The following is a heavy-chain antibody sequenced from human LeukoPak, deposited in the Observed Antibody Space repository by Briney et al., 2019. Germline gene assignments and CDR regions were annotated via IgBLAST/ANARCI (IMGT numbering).Heavy chain of an antibody. J-gene: IGHJ3*02. CDR1: GFTFSNYD. CDR2: ISKSGTVT. Sequence: GGPLRLSCAASGFTFSNYDMSWVRNAPGKGLEWVSGISKSGTVTNYADSVTGRFTISRDNSKSTLYLQMNSLRGEDTAVYYCAKDPVWWLTNAFDMWGQGTMVSVSS. CDR3: AKDPVWWLTNAFDM. V-gene: IGHV3-23*01. D-gene: IGHD5-12*01.